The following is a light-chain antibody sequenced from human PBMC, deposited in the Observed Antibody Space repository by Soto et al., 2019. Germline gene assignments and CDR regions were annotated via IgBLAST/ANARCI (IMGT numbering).Light chain of an antibody. CDR3: GGYDGGSQPP. V-gene: IGLV2-8*01. CDR2: DVN. CDR1: SSDVGGYNY. J-gene: IGLJ2*01. Sequence: QSVLTQPPSVSGSPGQSVAISCTGTSSDVGGYNYVSWYQQYPGRAPTLRIYDVNKRPSGVPDRFFGSKTGNTASLTVSGLQDADEAAYYCGGYDGGSQPPFGGGTKLTVL.